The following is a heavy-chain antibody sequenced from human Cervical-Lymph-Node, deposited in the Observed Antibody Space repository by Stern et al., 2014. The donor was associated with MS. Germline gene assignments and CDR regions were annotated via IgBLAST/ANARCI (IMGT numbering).Heavy chain of an antibody. Sequence: QVQLVQSGTEVKQPGASVKVSCKASGYTFTDYYMHWVRQAPGQGLEWMGWINPNSGGTNYAQQFQGRVTMTRDTSITTAYMELSGLRSDDTAVFYCARGYPFFDNWGQGTLVTVSS. CDR2: INPNSGGT. J-gene: IGHJ4*02. V-gene: IGHV1-2*02. CDR1: GYTFTDYY. CDR3: ARGYPFFDN. D-gene: IGHD2-15*01.